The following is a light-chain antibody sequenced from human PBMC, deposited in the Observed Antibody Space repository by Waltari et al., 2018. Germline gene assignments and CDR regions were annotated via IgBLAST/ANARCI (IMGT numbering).Light chain of an antibody. CDR3: QQSYSTPLST. CDR1: QSIGTY. CDR2: DAS. V-gene: IGKV1-39*01. Sequence: DIQMTEAPSALSASVGERVTITCRASQSIGTYLNWYQQRPGKAPNLLIYDASGLQSGVPSRFSGSGTATDFTLTISSLQPEDFATYYCQQSYSTPLSTFGQGTRLDI. J-gene: IGKJ5*01.